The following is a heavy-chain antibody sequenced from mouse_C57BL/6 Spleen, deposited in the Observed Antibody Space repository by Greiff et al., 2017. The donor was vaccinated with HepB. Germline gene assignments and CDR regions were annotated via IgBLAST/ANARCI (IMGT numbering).Heavy chain of an antibody. V-gene: IGHV5-17*01. Sequence: EVKVEESGGGLVKPGGSLKLSCAASGFTFSDYGMHWVRQAPEKGLEWVAYISSGSSTIYYADTVKGRFTISRDNAKNTLFLQMTSLRSEDTAMYYCARGDYDGWYFDVWGTGTTVTVSS. CDR1: GFTFSDYG. CDR3: ARGDYDGWYFDV. CDR2: ISSGSSTI. D-gene: IGHD2-4*01. J-gene: IGHJ1*03.